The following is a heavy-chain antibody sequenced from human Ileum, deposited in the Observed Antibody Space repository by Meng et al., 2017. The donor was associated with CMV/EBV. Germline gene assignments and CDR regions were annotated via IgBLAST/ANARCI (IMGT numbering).Heavy chain of an antibody. Sequence: CAASGFTVSENYMNWVRQFPGKGLEWVSVIYSGGNTYYADSVKGRFTISRDNSENTLYLQMNNLRAEDTAMYYCARSTAARLNWFDPWGQGTLVTVSS. CDR3: ARSTAARLNWFDP. V-gene: IGHV3-66*02. CDR2: IYSGGNT. D-gene: IGHD6-6*01. J-gene: IGHJ5*02. CDR1: GFTVSENY.